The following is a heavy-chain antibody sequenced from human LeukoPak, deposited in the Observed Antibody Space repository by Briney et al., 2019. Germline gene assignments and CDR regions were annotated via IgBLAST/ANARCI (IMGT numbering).Heavy chain of an antibody. V-gene: IGHV4-31*03. CDR1: GDSISGGDCN. D-gene: IGHD1-1*01. CDR3: ARGGPTRYSYSFDS. J-gene: IGHJ5*01. CDR2: IYYSGNT. Sequence: PSETLSLTCTVSGDSISGGDCNWSWIRQHPGEGLEWMAYIYYSGNTYYNSSLQSRVTISIDTSQNQFSLKLSSVTAADTAVYYCARGGPTRYSYSFDSWGQGTLVTVSS.